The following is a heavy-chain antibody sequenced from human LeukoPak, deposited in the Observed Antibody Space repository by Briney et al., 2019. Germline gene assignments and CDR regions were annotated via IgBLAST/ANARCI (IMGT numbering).Heavy chain of an antibody. CDR2: LRGDTGDT. CDR3: ARVRDNACDY. V-gene: IGHV1-2*02. J-gene: IGHJ4*02. CDR1: GYMVSDYY. Sequence: ASVTVSCKTSGYMVSDYYMHWVRQAPGQGLEWMGWLRGDTGDTDSPQKFKGRVTMIRDTATNTAYMQLSRLTYDDTAIYFCARVRDNACDYWGQGTLVTVSS. D-gene: IGHD1-1*01.